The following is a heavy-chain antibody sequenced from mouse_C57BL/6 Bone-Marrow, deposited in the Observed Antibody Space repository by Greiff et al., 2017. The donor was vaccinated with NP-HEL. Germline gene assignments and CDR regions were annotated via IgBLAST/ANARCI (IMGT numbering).Heavy chain of an antibody. CDR2: ISSGSSTI. CDR3: ARSRPLAMDY. D-gene: IGHD1-1*01. J-gene: IGHJ4*01. V-gene: IGHV5-17*01. Sequence: EVQLVESGGGLVKPGGSLKLSCAASGFTFSDYGMHWVRQAPEKGLEWVAYISSGSSTIYYADTVKGRFTISRDNAKNTLFLQMTSLRSEDTAMYYCARSRPLAMDYWGQGTLVTVSA. CDR1: GFTFSDYG.